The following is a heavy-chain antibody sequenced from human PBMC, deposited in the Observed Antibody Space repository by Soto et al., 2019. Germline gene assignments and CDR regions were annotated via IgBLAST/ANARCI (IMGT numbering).Heavy chain of an antibody. V-gene: IGHV6-1*01. Sequence: SQTLSLTCAISGDSVSSNSAAWNWIRQSPSRGLEWLGRTYYRSKWYNDYAVSVKSRITINPDTSKNQFSLQLNSVTPEDTAVYYCARDQPHCSSTSCYLDYWGQGTLVTVSS. D-gene: IGHD2-2*01. CDR2: TYYRSKWYN. J-gene: IGHJ4*02. CDR1: GDSVSSNSAA. CDR3: ARDQPHCSSTSCYLDY.